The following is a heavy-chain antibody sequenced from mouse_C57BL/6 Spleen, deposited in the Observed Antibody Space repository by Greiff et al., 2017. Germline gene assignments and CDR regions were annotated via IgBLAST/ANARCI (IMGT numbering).Heavy chain of an antibody. J-gene: IGHJ4*01. Sequence: QVQLQQPGAELVKPGASVKLSCKASGYTFTSYWMHWVKQRPGRDLEWIGRIDPNSGGTKYNEKFKSKATLTVDKPSSTAYMQLSSLTSEDSAVYYCARYGYSNSYAMDYWGQGTSVTVSS. CDR3: ARYGYSNSYAMDY. CDR1: GYTFTSYW. CDR2: IDPNSGGT. D-gene: IGHD2-5*01. V-gene: IGHV1-72*01.